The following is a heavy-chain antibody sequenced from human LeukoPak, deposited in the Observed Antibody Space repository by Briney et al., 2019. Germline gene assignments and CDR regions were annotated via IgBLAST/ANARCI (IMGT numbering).Heavy chain of an antibody. J-gene: IGHJ4*02. CDR2: ISGSGGST. Sequence: GGSLRLSCAASGFTFSSYAMSWLRQAPGKGLEWVSAISGSGGSTYYADSVKGRFTISRDNSKNTLYLQMNSLRAEDTAVYYCAKDGPGGDLGDYFDYWGQGTLVTVSS. D-gene: IGHD2-21*02. CDR3: AKDGPGGDLGDYFDY. V-gene: IGHV3-23*01. CDR1: GFTFSSYA.